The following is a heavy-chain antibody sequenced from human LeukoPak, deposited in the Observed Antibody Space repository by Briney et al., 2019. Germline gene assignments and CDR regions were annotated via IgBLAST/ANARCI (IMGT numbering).Heavy chain of an antibody. J-gene: IGHJ5*02. CDR2: DYYSVST. CDR3: ARWRSSSSGAA. Sequence: AETLSLTCTVSGGSISSSSYYWGWIRQPPGKGLEWIGSDYYSVSTFYNPSLQSRVTISVDTSKNHFSLRLTSVTAADTAVYYSARWRSSSSGAAWGQGILVTVSS. D-gene: IGHD6-6*01. V-gene: IGHV4-39*02. CDR1: GGSISSSSYY.